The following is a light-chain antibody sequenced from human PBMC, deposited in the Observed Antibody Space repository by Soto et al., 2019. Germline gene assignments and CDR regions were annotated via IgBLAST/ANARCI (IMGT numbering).Light chain of an antibody. CDR1: SSDIGGYNY. Sequence: QSALTQPASVSGSPGQSITISCTGTSSDIGGYNYVSCYQQHPGNAPKLMIYEVTHRPSGGSSRFAASKSGNTASLTISRLQAEDDDYYCCSSYSSTSTLFVFGTGTKLTVL. CDR3: SSYSSTSTLFV. J-gene: IGLJ1*01. V-gene: IGLV2-14*01. CDR2: EVT.